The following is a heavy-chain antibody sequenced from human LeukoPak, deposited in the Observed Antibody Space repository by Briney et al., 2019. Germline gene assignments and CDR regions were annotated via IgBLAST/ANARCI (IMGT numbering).Heavy chain of an antibody. Sequence: GGSLRLSCAASGLTFSGYWMSWVRQAPGKGLEWVATMKQDGGEIYYVASVKGRFTISRDNAKSSLYLQMNSLRAEDTAVYYCARVDWNYGSFDIWGQGTMVTVSS. D-gene: IGHD1-7*01. CDR2: MKQDGGEI. CDR3: ARVDWNYGSFDI. V-gene: IGHV3-7*04. J-gene: IGHJ3*02. CDR1: GLTFSGYW.